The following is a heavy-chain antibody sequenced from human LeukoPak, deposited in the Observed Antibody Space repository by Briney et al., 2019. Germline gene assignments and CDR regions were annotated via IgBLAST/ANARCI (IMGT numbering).Heavy chain of an antibody. CDR2: IYYSGST. D-gene: IGHD6-13*01. CDR3: ARGSSSSWYPPPGLS. J-gene: IGHJ4*02. CDR1: GGSISSYY. V-gene: IGHV4-59*01. Sequence: SSETLSLTCTVSGGSISSYYWSWIRQPPGKGLEWIGYIYYSGSTNYNPSLKSRVTISVDTSKNQFSLKLSSVTAADTAVYYCARGSSSSWYPPPGLSWGQGTLVTVSS.